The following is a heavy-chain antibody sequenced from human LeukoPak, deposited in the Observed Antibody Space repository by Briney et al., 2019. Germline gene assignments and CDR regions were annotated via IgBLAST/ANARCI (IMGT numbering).Heavy chain of an antibody. D-gene: IGHD3-10*01. V-gene: IGHV3-7*03. Sequence: GGGVSLSRVSSGFTFSSYRMRWVRQARGKGLEGVANIKQDGSEKYYVDSVKGRFTISRNNAKNSLYLQINSLRAEDTAVYYCERDRAVRGQYGMDVWGKGTTVTVSS. CDR1: GFTFSSYR. J-gene: IGHJ6*04. CDR3: ERDRAVRGQYGMDV. CDR2: IKQDGSEK.